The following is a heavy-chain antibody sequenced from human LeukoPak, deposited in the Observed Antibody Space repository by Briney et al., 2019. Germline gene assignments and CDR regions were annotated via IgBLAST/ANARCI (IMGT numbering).Heavy chain of an antibody. V-gene: IGHV3-15*04. J-gene: IGHJ4*02. CDR1: GFTFRNNW. CDR3: TTGIRGD. CDR2: IASKTDGGTT. Sequence: GGSLRLSCAASGFTFRNNWMNWVRQAPGKGLEWVGRIASKTDGGTTDYAAPVKGRFTISRDDSKNTLFLQMNSLKTEDTAVYYCTTGIRGDCGQGTLVTVSS.